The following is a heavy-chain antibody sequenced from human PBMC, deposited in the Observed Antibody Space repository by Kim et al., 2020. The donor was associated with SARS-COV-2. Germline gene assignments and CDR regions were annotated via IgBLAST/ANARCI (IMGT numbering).Heavy chain of an antibody. CDR1: GFTFSSYA. J-gene: IGHJ4*02. CDR2: ISNSGDST. CDR3: AKGEKPYCTDGRCYHFDY. D-gene: IGHD2-15*01. V-gene: IGHV3-23*01. Sequence: GGSLRLSCAASGFTFSSYAMSWVRQGPEKGLEWVSSISNSGDSTYHTNSVNGRFTISRDNSKNTVFLQMNSLRADDTAVYFCAKGEKPYCTDGRCYHFDYWGQGTLVTVSS.